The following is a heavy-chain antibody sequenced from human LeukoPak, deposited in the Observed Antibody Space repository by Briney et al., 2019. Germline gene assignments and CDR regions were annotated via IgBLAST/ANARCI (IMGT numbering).Heavy chain of an antibody. CDR3: ARLDVWLRY. CDR2: IYTSGST. V-gene: IGHV4-61*02. Sequence: SETLSLTCTVSGGSISSSSYYWSWIRQPAGKGLEWIGRIYTSGSTNYNPSLKSRVTISVDTSKNQFSLKLSSVTAADTAVYYCARLDVWLRYWGQGTLVTVSS. D-gene: IGHD5-18*01. CDR1: GGSISSSSYY. J-gene: IGHJ4*02.